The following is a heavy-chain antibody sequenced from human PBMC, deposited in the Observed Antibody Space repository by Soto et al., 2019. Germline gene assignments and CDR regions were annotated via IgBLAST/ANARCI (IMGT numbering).Heavy chain of an antibody. V-gene: IGHV1-3*01. Sequence: QVQPVQSGAEVKKPGASVKVSCKASGYTFTSYAMHWVRQAPGQRLEWMGWINAGNGNTKYSQKFQGRVIITRDTSASTAYMELSSLRSEDTAVYYCARSTGYYFIDYWGQGTLVTVSS. CDR1: GYTFTSYA. D-gene: IGHD3-9*01. CDR3: ARSTGYYFIDY. J-gene: IGHJ4*02. CDR2: INAGNGNT.